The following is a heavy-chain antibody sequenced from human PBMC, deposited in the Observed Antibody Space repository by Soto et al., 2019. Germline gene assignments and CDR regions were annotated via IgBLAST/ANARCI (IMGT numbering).Heavy chain of an antibody. J-gene: IGHJ3*02. V-gene: IGHV3-7*01. CDR3: ARGPQRSGSNAFEI. Sequence: GGSLRLSCAASGFTFSSYWMSWVRQAPGKGLEWVANIKQDGSEKYYVDSVKGRFTISRDNAKNSLYLQMNSLRAEDTAVYYCARGPQRSGSNAFEIRGQGTMVTVSS. CDR2: IKQDGSEK. CDR1: GFTFSSYW. D-gene: IGHD6-19*01.